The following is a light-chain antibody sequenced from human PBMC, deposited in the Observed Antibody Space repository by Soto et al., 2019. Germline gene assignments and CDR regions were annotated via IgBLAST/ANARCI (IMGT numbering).Light chain of an antibody. V-gene: IGKV1-5*01. CDR2: DAS. CDR1: QSISSW. CDR3: QQYNSYSPS. Sequence: DIQMTQSPSTLSASVGDRVTITCRASQSISSWLAWYQQKPGKDPKLLIYDASSLESGVPSRFSGSGSGTEFTLTISSLQPDDFATYYCQQYNSYSPSFGQGTKLEIK. J-gene: IGKJ2*01.